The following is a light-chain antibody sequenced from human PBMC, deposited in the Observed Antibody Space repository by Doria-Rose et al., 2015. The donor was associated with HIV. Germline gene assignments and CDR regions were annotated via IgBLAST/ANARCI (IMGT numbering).Light chain of an antibody. CDR2: DGS. CDR3: HQYGTSWT. CDR1: QSFSSTY. V-gene: IGKV3-20*01. J-gene: IGKJ1*01. Sequence: TQSQGTLSLSPGERATLSCRASQSFSSTYLAWYQQKSGQAPSLLIYDGSTRATGIPDRFSASGSGTDFTLTINRLEPEDFALYYCHQYGTSWTFGQGTKVEI.